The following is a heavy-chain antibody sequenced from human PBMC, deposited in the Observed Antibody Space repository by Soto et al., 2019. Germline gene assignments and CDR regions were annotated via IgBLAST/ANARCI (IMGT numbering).Heavy chain of an antibody. Sequence: GGSLRLSCAASGFTFSSYAMSWVRQAPGKGLEWVSAISGSGGSTYYADSVKGRFTISRDNSKNTLYLQMKSLRAEDTAVYYCAKDQLPEMAAIKFTWFVQLGQGIMGNVPS. D-gene: IGHD5-12*01. CDR1: GFTFSSYA. V-gene: IGHV3-23*01. CDR3: AKDQLPEMAAIKFTWFVQ. CDR2: ISGSGGST. J-gene: IGHJ5*02.